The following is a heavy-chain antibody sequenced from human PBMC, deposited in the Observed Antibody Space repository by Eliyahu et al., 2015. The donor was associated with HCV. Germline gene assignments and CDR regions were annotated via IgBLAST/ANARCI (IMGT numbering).Heavy chain of an antibody. J-gene: IGHJ4*02. CDR3: ARIRSITMVRGEWVLDY. D-gene: IGHD3-10*01. Sequence: QVQLQESGPGLVKPSDTLSLTCAVSGYSIXSSNWWGWIRQPPGKGLEWIGYIYYSGSTYYNPSLKSRVTMSVDTSKNQFSLKLSSVTAVDTAVYYCARIRSITMVRGEWVLDYWGQGTLVTVSS. V-gene: IGHV4-28*01. CDR1: GYSIXSSNW. CDR2: IYYSGST.